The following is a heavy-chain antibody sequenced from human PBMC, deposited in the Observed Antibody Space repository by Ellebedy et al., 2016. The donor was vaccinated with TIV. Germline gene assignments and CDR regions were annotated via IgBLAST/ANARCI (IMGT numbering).Heavy chain of an antibody. CDR2: IDPSGSAI. J-gene: IGHJ4*02. CDR1: GFTFSGYA. Sequence: GESLKISXAASGFTFSGYAMSWVRQAPGKGLEWISYIDPSGSAIYYADSVRGRFTISRDNAKNSLYLQMNSLRDDDTAVYYCSRRAIWGQGTLVTVSS. V-gene: IGHV3-48*02. CDR3: SRRAI. D-gene: IGHD3-3*01.